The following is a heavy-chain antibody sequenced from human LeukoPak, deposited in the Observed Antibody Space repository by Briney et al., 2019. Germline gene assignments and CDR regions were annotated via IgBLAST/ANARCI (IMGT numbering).Heavy chain of an antibody. CDR3: ARYAIAARPGDYFDY. J-gene: IGHJ4*02. CDR2: IYYSGTT. V-gene: IGHV4-39*02. CDR1: GGSISSSPYY. Sequence: SETLSLTCTVSGGSISSSPYYWGWIRQPPGKGLEWMGSIYYSGTTYYNPSLKSRVSMSVDTSKNHFSLNLSSVTAADTAVYYCARYAIAARPGDYFDYWGQGTLVTVSS. D-gene: IGHD6-6*01.